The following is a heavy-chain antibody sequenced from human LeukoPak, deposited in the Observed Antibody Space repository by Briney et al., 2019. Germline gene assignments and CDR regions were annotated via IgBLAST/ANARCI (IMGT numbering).Heavy chain of an antibody. CDR3: AQLLLRGPTA. J-gene: IGHJ4*02. Sequence: PGGSLRLSCAASGFIFSQYSMNWVRQAPGKGLEWVANINQVGTETFYVDSVKGRFTISRDNAKNSLYLQMSSLRAEDTAVYYCAQLLLRGPTAWGQGTLVTVSS. CDR1: GFIFSQYS. D-gene: IGHD2-15*01. V-gene: IGHV3-7*01. CDR2: INQVGTET.